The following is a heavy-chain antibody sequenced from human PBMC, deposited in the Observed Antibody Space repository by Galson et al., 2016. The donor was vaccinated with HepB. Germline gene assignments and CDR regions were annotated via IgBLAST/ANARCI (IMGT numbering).Heavy chain of an antibody. V-gene: IGHV3-48*01. CDR1: GFTFSSYS. CDR3: ASLYSSSSNYYYGMDV. D-gene: IGHD6-6*01. Sequence: LRLSCAASGFTFSSYSMNWVRQAPGKGLEWVSYISSSSSTIYYADSVKGRFTISRDNAKNSLYLQMNSLRAEDTAVYYCASLYSSSSNYYYGMDVWGQGTTVTVSS. CDR2: ISSSSSTI. J-gene: IGHJ6*02.